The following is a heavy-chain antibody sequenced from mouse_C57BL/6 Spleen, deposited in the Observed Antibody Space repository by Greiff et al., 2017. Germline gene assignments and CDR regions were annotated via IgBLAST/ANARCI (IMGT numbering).Heavy chain of an antibody. V-gene: IGHV1-39*01. J-gene: IGHJ4*01. Sequence: VQLKESGPELVKPGASVKISCKASGYSFTDYNMNWVKQSNGKSLEWIGVINPNYGTTSYNQKFKGKATLTVDQSSSTAYMQLNSLTSEDSAVYYCARGDSNYFYYYAMDYWGQGTSVTVSS. CDR1: GYSFTDYN. CDR2: INPNYGTT. CDR3: ARGDSNYFYYYAMDY. D-gene: IGHD2-5*01.